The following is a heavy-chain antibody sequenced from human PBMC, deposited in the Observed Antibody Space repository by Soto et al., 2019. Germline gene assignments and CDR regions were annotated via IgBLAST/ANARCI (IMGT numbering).Heavy chain of an antibody. V-gene: IGHV3-30-3*01. CDR2: ISYDGSNK. J-gene: IGHJ6*02. CDR3: ARASGPRIVGATRARYYYGMDV. CDR1: GFTFSSYA. Sequence: PGGSLRLSCAASGFTFSSYAMHWVRQAPGKGLEWVAVISYDGSNKYYADSVKGRFTISRDNSKNTLYLQMSSLRAEDTAVYYCARASGPRIVGATRARYYYGMDVWGQGTTVTVSS. D-gene: IGHD1-26*01.